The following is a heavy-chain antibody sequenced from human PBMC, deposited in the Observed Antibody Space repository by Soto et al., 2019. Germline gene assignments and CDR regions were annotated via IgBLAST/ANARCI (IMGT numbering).Heavy chain of an antibody. V-gene: IGHV3-13*01. CDR3: ARDFRGRGTHYYYGMDV. CDR2: IGTAGDT. J-gene: IGHJ6*02. Sequence: PGGSLRLSCAASGFTFSSYDMHWVRQATGKGLEWVSAIGTAGDTYYPGSVKGRFTISRENAKNSLYLQMNSLRAGDTAVYYCARDFRGRGTHYYYGMDVWGQGTTVTVSS. CDR1: GFTFSSYD. D-gene: IGHD1-7*01.